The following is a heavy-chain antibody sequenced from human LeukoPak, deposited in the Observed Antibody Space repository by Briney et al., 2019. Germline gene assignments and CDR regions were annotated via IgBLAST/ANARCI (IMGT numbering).Heavy chain of an antibody. CDR1: GFTFSSYG. CDR3: AKDRYHYGSGNYFDY. V-gene: IGHV3-30*18. CDR2: ISYDGSNK. Sequence: GGSLRLSCAASGFTFSSYGMHWVRQAPGKGLEWVAVISYDGSNKYYADSVKGRFTISRDNSKNTLYLQMNSLRAEDTAVYYCAKDRYHYGSGNYFDYWGQGTLVTVSS. D-gene: IGHD3-10*01. J-gene: IGHJ4*02.